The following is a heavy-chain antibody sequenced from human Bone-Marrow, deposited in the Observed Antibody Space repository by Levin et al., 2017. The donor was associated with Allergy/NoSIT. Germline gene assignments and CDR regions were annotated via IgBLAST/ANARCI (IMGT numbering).Heavy chain of an antibody. Sequence: GASVKVSCKASGGTFSSYAISWVRQAPGQGLEWMGGIIPIFGTANYAQKFQGRATNTADESTSTAYMELSSLRSEDTAVYYCAGLIPENEPDTSYYYYYVDDWGKGTTVTVSS. J-gene: IGHJ6*03. D-gene: IGHD1-1*01. CDR1: GGTFSSYA. V-gene: IGHV1-69*13. CDR3: AGLIPENEPDTSYYYYYVDD. CDR2: IIPIFGTA.